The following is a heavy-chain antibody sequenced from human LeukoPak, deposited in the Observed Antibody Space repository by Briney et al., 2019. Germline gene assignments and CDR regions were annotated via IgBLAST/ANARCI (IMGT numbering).Heavy chain of an antibody. V-gene: IGHV3-11*04. J-gene: IGHJ6*03. D-gene: IGHD3-10*01. CDR3: ARFGVMVRGVIMSYYYYMDV. CDR1: GFTFSDYY. CDR2: ISSSGSTI. Sequence: GGSLRLSCGASGFTFSDYYMSWIRQAPGKGLEWVSYISSSGSTIYYADSVKGRFTISRDNAKNSLYLQMNSLRAEDTAVYYCARFGVMVRGVIMSYYYYMDVWGKGTTVTVSS.